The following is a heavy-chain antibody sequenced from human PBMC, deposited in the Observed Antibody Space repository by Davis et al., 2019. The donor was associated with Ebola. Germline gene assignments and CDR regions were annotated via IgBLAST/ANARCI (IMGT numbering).Heavy chain of an antibody. CDR3: AHRGIDSSQYYFDY. V-gene: IGHV2-5*02. D-gene: IGHD2-21*01. J-gene: IGHJ4*02. CDR2: IYWDDDK. Sequence: SGPTLVKPPQTLTLTCTFSGFSLRPAGVGVGWIRQPPGKALEWPAIIYWDDDKRYTESLKSRLTITKDTSRNQVVLTMTNMDPVDTGTYYSAHRGIDSSQYYFDYWGQGTLVTVSS. CDR1: GFSLRPAGVG.